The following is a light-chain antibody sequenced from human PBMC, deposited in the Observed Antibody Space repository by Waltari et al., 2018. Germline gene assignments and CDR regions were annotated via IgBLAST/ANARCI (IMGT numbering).Light chain of an antibody. CDR1: QGLLRSNGNNS. CDR2: LGS. J-gene: IGKJ1*01. V-gene: IGKV2-28*01. CDR3: LQTLQTPRT. Sequence: DIVLTQSPLSLPVTPGEPASISCRSSQGLLRSNGNNSLDWYLQKPGQSPQFLTYLGSHRASGVPDRLSGSGSGTNFTLTISRVEAEDVGVYFCLQTLQTPRTFGQGTKVEIK.